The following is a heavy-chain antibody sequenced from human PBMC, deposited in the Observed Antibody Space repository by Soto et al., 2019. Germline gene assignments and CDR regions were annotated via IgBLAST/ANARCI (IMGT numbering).Heavy chain of an antibody. CDR2: IYWDDDK. CDR3: AHSLGEDCFDP. V-gene: IGHV2-5*02. CDR1: GFSLTTSGVG. J-gene: IGHJ5*02. Sequence: HITLKESGPTLVKSTQTLTLTCTFSGFSLTTSGVGVGWIRQPPGKALEWLALIYWDDDKRYSPSLKSRLTITKDTSKNQVVLMMTNMDPVDTATYYCAHSLGEDCFDPWGQGTLVTVSS. D-gene: IGHD3-16*01.